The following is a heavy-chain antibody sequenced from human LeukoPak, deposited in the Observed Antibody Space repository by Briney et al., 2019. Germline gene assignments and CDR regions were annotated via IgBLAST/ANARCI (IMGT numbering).Heavy chain of an antibody. CDR2: IYYSGST. J-gene: IGHJ4*02. V-gene: IGHV4-59*01. CDR1: GGSISSYY. CDR3: ARVRGYYYDSSGYSPHFDY. D-gene: IGHD3-22*01. Sequence: SETLSLTCTVSGGSISSYYWSWIRQPPGKGLEWIGYIYYSGSTNYNPSLKSRVTISVDTSKNQFSLKLSSVTAADAAVYYCARVRGYYYDSSGYSPHFDYWGQGTLVTVSS.